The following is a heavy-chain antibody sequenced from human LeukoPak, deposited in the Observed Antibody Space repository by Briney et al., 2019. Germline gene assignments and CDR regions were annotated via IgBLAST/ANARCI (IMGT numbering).Heavy chain of an antibody. Sequence: PSQTLSLTCTLSVGSISIGDYYCSWIRQPPGKGLGWNGYIYYSGSTYYNPPRKSRVNISVDTSKNQFSLKLSYVTAADTAVYYCARDFRDIVVVPAAPPRYYYYYYMDVWGKGTTVTVSS. V-gene: IGHV4-30-4*08. D-gene: IGHD2-2*01. J-gene: IGHJ6*03. CDR2: IYYSGST. CDR1: VGSISIGDYY. CDR3: ARDFRDIVVVPAAPPRYYYYYYMDV.